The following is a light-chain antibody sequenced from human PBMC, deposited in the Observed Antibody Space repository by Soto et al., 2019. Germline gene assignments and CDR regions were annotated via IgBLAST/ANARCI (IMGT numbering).Light chain of an antibody. CDR1: QSVSSN. V-gene: IGKV3-15*01. J-gene: IGKJ2*01. Sequence: EIVMTQSPATLSVSPGERATLSCGASQSVSSNLAWYQQKPGQAPRLLIYGASTRATGIPARFSGSGSGTEFTLTISSLQSEDFAVYYCQQYNNGPPYTFGQGTKLEIK. CDR3: QQYNNGPPYT. CDR2: GAS.